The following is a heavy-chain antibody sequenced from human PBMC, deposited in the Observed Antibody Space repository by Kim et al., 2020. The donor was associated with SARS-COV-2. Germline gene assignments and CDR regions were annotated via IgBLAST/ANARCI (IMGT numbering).Heavy chain of an antibody. CDR2: IYHSGST. Sequence: SETLSLTCTVSGASISITNWWNWVRQPPGKGLEWIGEIYHSGSTNYNPSLQSRVTISVDKSKNQFSLRLNSVTAADTAFYYCARLDHGFDYWGQGTLVTVSS. CDR1: GASISITNW. CDR3: ARLDHGFDY. V-gene: IGHV4-4*02. J-gene: IGHJ4*02.